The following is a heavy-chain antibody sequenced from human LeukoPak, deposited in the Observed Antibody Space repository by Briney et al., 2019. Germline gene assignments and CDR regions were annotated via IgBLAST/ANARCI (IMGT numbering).Heavy chain of an antibody. CDR1: GFTFSSYW. D-gene: IGHD3-22*01. Sequence: TGGSLRLSCAASGFTFSSYWMSWVRQAPGKGLEWVANIKQDGSEKYYVDSVKGRFTISRDNAKNSLYLQMNSLRAEDTAVYYCARSNQYDSSGWGHWGQGTLVTVSS. CDR2: IKQDGSEK. V-gene: IGHV3-7*01. J-gene: IGHJ4*02. CDR3: ARSNQYDSSGWGH.